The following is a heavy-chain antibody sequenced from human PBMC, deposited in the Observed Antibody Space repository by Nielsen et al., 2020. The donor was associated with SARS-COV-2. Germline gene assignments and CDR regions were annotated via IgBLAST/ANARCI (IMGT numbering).Heavy chain of an antibody. D-gene: IGHD3-10*01. CDR3: ATVRRITMVRGYSGMDV. Sequence: ASVKVSCKVSGFTLTELSMHWVRQAPGKGLEWMGGFDPEDGETIYAQKFQDRVTMTEDTSTDTAYMELSSLRSEDTAVYYCATVRRITMVRGYSGMDVWGQGTTVTVSS. CDR2: FDPEDGET. CDR1: GFTLTELS. J-gene: IGHJ6*02. V-gene: IGHV1-24*01.